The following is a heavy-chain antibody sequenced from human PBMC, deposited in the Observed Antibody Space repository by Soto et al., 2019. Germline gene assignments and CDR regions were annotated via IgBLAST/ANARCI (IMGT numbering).Heavy chain of an antibody. D-gene: IGHD3-10*01. Sequence: QVQLQESGPGLVKPSETLSLTCSVSGGSINSYWWSWIRQPAGKGLEWIGRVYSSGTTDYNPSLSSRAPLSVETSKNQFPLKLSSVTAADTAVYYCARDIGSYAYGEGYWGQGIQVTVSS. V-gene: IGHV4-4*07. J-gene: IGHJ4*02. CDR3: ARDIGSYAYGEGY. CDR1: GGSINSYW. CDR2: VYSSGTT.